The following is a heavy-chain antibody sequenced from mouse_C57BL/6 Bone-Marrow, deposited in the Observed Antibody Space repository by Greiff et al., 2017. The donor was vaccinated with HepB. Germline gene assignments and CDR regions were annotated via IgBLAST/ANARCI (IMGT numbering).Heavy chain of an antibody. J-gene: IGHJ3*01. V-gene: IGHV1-55*01. Sequence: QVQLQQPGAELVKPGASVKMSCKASGYTFTSYWITWVKQRPGQGLEWIGDIYPGSGSTNYNEKFKSKATLTVDTSSSTAYMQLSSLTSEDSAVYYCAREENISGYVAWFAYWGQGTLVTVSA. CDR3: AREENISGYVAWFAY. D-gene: IGHD3-2*02. CDR2: IYPGSGST. CDR1: GYTFTSYW.